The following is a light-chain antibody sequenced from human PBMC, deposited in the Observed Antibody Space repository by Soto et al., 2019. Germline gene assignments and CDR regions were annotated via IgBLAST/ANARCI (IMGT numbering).Light chain of an antibody. Sequence: ILMTQSAASLSVSPGERATLSSRASQSVSNNLAWYQQKPGQAPRLLIYDASTRATGIPARFSGSGSGTEFTLTISGLQSEDFAVYYCQQYNNWPPWTFGQGTKVEIK. CDR1: QSVSNN. J-gene: IGKJ1*01. CDR3: QQYNNWPPWT. CDR2: DAS. V-gene: IGKV3-15*01.